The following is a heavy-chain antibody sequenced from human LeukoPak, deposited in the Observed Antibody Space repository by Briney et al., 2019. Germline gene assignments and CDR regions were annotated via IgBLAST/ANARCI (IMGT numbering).Heavy chain of an antibody. CDR2: IYHSGST. CDR3: ASSQYSAIRSYYYMDV. V-gene: IGHV4-59*08. Sequence: SETLSLTCTVSGGSISNSYWSWIRQPPGKGLEWIGSIYHSGSTYYNPSLKSRVTISVDTSKNQFSLKLSSVTAADTAVYYCASSQYSAIRSYYYMDVWGKGTTVTVSS. D-gene: IGHD1-26*01. CDR1: GGSISNSY. J-gene: IGHJ6*03.